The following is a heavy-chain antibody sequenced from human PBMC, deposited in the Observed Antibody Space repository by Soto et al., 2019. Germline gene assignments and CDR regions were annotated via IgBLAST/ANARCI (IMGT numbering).Heavy chain of an antibody. D-gene: IGHD6-13*01. J-gene: IGHJ6*02. V-gene: IGHV3-30-3*01. CDR3: ARRMKSRRIAAAYYYYGMDV. CDR2: ISYDGSNK. CDR1: GFTFSSYA. Sequence: PGGSLRLSCAASGFTFSSYAMHWVRQAPGKGLEWVAVISYDGSNKYYADSVKGRFTISRDNSKNTLYLQMNSLRAEDTAVYYCARRMKSRRIAAAYYYYGMDVWGQGTTVT.